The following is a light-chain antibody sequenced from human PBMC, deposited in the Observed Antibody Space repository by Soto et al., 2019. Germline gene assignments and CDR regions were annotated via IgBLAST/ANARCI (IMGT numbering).Light chain of an antibody. CDR1: TGAVTSGHY. Sequence: QAVVTQEPSLTVSPGGTVTLTCDSSTGAVTSGHYPYWFQQKPGQAPRTLIYDTSSKHSWTPARFSGSLLGGKAALTLSSAQPEDEADYYCFLLYSDGRVFGGGTQLTVL. V-gene: IGLV7-46*01. J-gene: IGLJ3*02. CDR3: FLLYSDGRV. CDR2: DTS.